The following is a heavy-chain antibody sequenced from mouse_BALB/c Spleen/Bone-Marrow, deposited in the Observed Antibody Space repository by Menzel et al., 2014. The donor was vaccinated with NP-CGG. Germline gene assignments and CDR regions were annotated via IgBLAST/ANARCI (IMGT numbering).Heavy chain of an antibody. D-gene: IGHD2-1*01. CDR1: GFSLTSYG. J-gene: IGHJ4*01. Sequence: QVQLKQSGPGLVAPSQRLSITCTVSGFSLTSYGVHWVRQPPGKGLEWLGVIWAGGSTNYNSALMSRLSISKDSSKSQVFLKMNSLQTDDTAMYYCARDENYYGNYGTMDYWGQGTSVTVSS. CDR3: ARDENYYGNYGTMDY. V-gene: IGHV2-9*02. CDR2: IWAGGST.